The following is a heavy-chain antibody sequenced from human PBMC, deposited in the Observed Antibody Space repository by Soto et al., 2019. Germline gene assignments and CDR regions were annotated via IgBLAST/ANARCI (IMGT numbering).Heavy chain of an antibody. CDR3: ARVAGSGSYVWFDP. CDR2: IYYSGST. D-gene: IGHD3-10*01. Sequence: QVQLQESGPGLVKPSQTLSLTCTVSGGSISSGGYYWSWIRQHPGKGLEWIGYIYYSGSTYYNPSLKSRVTIAVDTSKNQFCLKLSSVTAADTAVYYCARVAGSGSYVWFDPWGQGTLVTVSS. V-gene: IGHV4-31*03. J-gene: IGHJ5*02. CDR1: GGSISSGGYY.